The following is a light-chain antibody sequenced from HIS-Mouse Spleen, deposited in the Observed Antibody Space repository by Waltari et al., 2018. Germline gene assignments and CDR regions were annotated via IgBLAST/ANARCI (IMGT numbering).Light chain of an antibody. CDR2: EVS. Sequence: QSALTQPPSASGSPGQSVPISCTGTRSDVGGYNYFSWYQQHPGKAPKPMIYEVSKRPSGVPDRFSGSKSGNTASLTVSGLQAEDEADYYCSSYAGSNNLVFGGGTKLTVL. CDR1: RSDVGGYNY. CDR3: SSYAGSNNLV. J-gene: IGLJ2*01. V-gene: IGLV2-8*01.